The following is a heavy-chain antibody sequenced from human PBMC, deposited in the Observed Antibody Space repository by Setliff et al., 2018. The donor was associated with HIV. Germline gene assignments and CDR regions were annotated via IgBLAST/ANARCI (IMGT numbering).Heavy chain of an antibody. CDR1: GGSISSGNYY. V-gene: IGHV4-61*02. Sequence: SETLSLTCTVSGGSISSGNYYWNWLRQPAGKGLEWIGRIYISGSTNYNPSLESRVTISLDTSKNQFSLKLSSVTAADTAVYYCAREDYYDSSGDAFDIWGQGTMVTVSS. CDR2: IYISGST. J-gene: IGHJ3*02. CDR3: AREDYYDSSGDAFDI. D-gene: IGHD3-22*01.